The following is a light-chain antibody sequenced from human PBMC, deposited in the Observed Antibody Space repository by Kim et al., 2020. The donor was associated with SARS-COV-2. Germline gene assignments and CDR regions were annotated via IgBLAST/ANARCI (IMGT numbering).Light chain of an antibody. CDR1: ELGDKY. V-gene: IGLV3-1*01. J-gene: IGLJ2*01. CDR2: QDT. Sequence: SPGQTASITCSGDELGDKYVFWYQQKPGQSPLLVIYQDTKRPSGIPGRFSASNSGNTATLTISGTQATDEADYYCQAWDSGTAVVFGGGTQLTVL. CDR3: QAWDSGTAVV.